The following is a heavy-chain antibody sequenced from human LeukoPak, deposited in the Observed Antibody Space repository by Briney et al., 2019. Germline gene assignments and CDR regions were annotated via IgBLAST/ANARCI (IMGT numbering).Heavy chain of an antibody. D-gene: IGHD4-17*01. Sequence: KPSETLSLTFTVSGGSISSSSYYWGWIRQPPGKGLQWIGSIYYRGNTYYTPSLKSRVTISVDTSKNQFSLKLSSVTAADTAVYYCASPPLDYGDYSIDYWGHGTLVTVSS. J-gene: IGHJ4*01. CDR3: ASPPLDYGDYSIDY. V-gene: IGHV4-39*01. CDR2: IYYRGNT. CDR1: GGSISSSSYY.